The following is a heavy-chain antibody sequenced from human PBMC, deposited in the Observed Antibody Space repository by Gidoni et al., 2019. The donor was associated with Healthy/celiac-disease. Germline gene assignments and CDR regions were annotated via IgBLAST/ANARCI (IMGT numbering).Heavy chain of an antibody. J-gene: IGHJ6*02. CDR2: IYYSGST. Sequence: QVQLQASGPGLVNPSQTRSLTGTVSGCSSSRGGYYWSWIRQHPGKGLEWIGYIYYSGSTYSNLSLKSRVTISVDTSKNPFSLKLSSVTAADTAVYYCARDRPRVGMAVWGQGTTVTVSS. V-gene: IGHV4-31*03. CDR3: ARDRPRVGMAV. CDR1: GCSSSRGGYY.